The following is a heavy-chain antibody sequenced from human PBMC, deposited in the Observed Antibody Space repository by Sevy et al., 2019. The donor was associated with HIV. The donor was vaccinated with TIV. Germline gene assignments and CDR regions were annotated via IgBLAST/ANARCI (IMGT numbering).Heavy chain of an antibody. V-gene: IGHV3-7*03. Sequence: GGSLRLSCAASGFTFSSYWMSWVRQAPGKGLEWVANIKQDGSEKCYVDSVKGRFTISRDNAKNSLYLQMNSLRAEDTAVYYCARDTYYYDSSGYLDGMDVWGQGTTVTVSS. D-gene: IGHD3-22*01. J-gene: IGHJ6*02. CDR2: IKQDGSEK. CDR1: GFTFSSYW. CDR3: ARDTYYYDSSGYLDGMDV.